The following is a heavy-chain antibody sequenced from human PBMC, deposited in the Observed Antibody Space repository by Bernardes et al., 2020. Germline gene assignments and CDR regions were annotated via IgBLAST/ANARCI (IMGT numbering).Heavy chain of an antibody. CDR1: GASVTSHY. Sequence: SETLSLTCTVSGASVTSHYWSWVRQPPGGGLEWIGYIYASGTTKYNPSLKSPASISVETSKSQVSLNLKSVTAADTAVYYCARAGDSSGYPDYWGQGTLVIV. CDR2: IYASGTT. CDR3: ARAGDSSGYPDY. D-gene: IGHD3-22*01. J-gene: IGHJ4*02. V-gene: IGHV4-59*02.